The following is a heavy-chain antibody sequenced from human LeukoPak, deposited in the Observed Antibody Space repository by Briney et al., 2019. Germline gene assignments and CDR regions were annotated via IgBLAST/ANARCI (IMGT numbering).Heavy chain of an antibody. D-gene: IGHD3-3*01. Sequence: SETLSLTCTVSGGSISSYFWSWIRQPPGKGLEWIGEINHSGSTNYNPSLKSRVTISVDTSKNQFSLKLSSVTAADTAVYYCARVPTYDFWSGYWDHDAFDIWGQGTMVTVSS. CDR2: INHSGST. CDR1: GGSISSYF. J-gene: IGHJ3*02. V-gene: IGHV4-34*01. CDR3: ARVPTYDFWSGYWDHDAFDI.